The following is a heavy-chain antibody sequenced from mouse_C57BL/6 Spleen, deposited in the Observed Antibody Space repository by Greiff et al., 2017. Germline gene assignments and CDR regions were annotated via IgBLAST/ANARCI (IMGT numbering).Heavy chain of an antibody. CDR2: IDPETGGT. CDR3: ARWVGYWYFDV. CDR1: GYTFTDYE. J-gene: IGHJ1*03. Sequence: QVQLQQSGAELVRPGASVTLSCKASGYTFTDYEMHWVKQTPVHGLEWIGAIDPETGGTAYNQKFKGKAILTADKSSSTAYMELRSLTSEDSAVYYCARWVGYWYFDVWGTGTTVTVSS. V-gene: IGHV1-15*01.